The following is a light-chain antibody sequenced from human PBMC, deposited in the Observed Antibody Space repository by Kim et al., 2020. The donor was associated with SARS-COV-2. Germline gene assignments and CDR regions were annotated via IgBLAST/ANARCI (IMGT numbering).Light chain of an antibody. V-gene: IGKV1-39*01. Sequence: DIQMTQSPSSLSASVGDRVTITCRASQSISSYLNWYQQKPGKAPKLLIYAASSLQSGVPSRFSGSGSGTDFTLTIISLQPEDFATYYCQQSYSTPRMYTFGQGTKLEIK. CDR3: QQSYSTPRMYT. CDR1: QSISSY. CDR2: AAS. J-gene: IGKJ2*01.